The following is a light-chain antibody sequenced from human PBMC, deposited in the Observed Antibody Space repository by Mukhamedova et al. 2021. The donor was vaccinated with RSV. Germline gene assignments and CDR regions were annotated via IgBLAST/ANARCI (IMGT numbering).Light chain of an antibody. J-gene: IGKJ1*01. CDR3: QQYDSYTWT. CDR2: KAS. Sequence: WYQRRVHGKAPKLLIYKASNLESGVPSRFSGSGSGTEFTLTISSLQPDDFATYYCQQYDSYTWTFGQGTEVEVK. V-gene: IGKV1-5*03.